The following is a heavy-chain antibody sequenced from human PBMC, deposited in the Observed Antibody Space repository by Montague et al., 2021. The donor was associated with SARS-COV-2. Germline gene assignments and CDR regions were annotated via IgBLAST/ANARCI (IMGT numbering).Heavy chain of an antibody. CDR2: IYYSGST. D-gene: IGHD3-22*01. CDR3: ASSYYYDSSGYYSHDAFDI. V-gene: IGHV4-39*01. J-gene: IGHJ3*02. Sequence: SETLSLTCTVSGGSISSSSYYWGWIRQPPGKGLEWIGSIYYSGSTYYNPSLKSRVAISVDTSKNQFYLKLSSVTAADTAVYYCASSYYYDSSGYYSHDAFDIWGQGTMVTVSS. CDR1: GGSISSSSYY.